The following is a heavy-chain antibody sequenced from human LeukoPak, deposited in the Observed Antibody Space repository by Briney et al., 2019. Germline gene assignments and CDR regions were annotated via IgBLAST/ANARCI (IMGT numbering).Heavy chain of an antibody. CDR1: ADSISLYF. D-gene: IGHD3-9*01. CDR2: IDDSGNT. Sequence: SETLSLTCSVPADSISLYFWSWIRQSPGKGLEWIGYIDDSGNTNYHPSLKSRVTISVDTSTNQFSLKLRSVTAADTAVYHCARSLRYFDWTEGGLDVWGQGTTVTVSS. CDR3: ARSLRYFDWTEGGLDV. V-gene: IGHV4-59*01. J-gene: IGHJ6*02.